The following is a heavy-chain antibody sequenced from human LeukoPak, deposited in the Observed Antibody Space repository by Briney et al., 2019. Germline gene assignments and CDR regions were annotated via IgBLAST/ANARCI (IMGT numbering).Heavy chain of an antibody. CDR3: ARYYCSTTNCLLFDY. Sequence: GGSLRLSGAASGFTFSSYWVTWVRQAPGKGLEWVAHIKQDGSEKYYVDSVKGRFTISRDNAKNSLYLQMNSLRAEDTAVYYCARYYCSTTNCLLFDYWGQGTLVTVSS. CDR2: IKQDGSEK. V-gene: IGHV3-7*01. CDR1: GFTFSSYW. D-gene: IGHD2-2*01. J-gene: IGHJ4*02.